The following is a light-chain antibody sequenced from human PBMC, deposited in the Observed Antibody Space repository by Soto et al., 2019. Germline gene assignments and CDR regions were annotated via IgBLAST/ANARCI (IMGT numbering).Light chain of an antibody. V-gene: IGKV3-11*01. CDR2: DSS. CDR1: QRVSSY. J-gene: IGKJ2*01. Sequence: EIVLTQSPATLSLSPGERATLSCLASQRVSSYLAWYQQKPGQAPRLLIYDSSNRATGIPARFSGSGSGTDFTLTISSLEPEDFAVYYCQQRSNGPAFTFGQGTKLEIK. CDR3: QQRSNGPAFT.